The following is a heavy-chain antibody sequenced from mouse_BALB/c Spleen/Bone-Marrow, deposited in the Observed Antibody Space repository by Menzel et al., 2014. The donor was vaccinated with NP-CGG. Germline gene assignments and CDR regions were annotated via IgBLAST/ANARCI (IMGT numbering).Heavy chain of an antibody. V-gene: IGHV1-82*01. CDR2: IYPGAGYT. D-gene: IGHD2-3*01. J-gene: IGHJ4*01. CDR3: ARSDGYHDMDY. Sequence: QVQLQQPGPELVKPGASVKISCNASGYAFSSSWMHWLKQRPGQGLEWIGWIYPGAGYTEYNGKFKGKATLTADKSSSAAYMQISSLDYADSAVYACARSDGYHDMDYWGQGTSVTVSS. CDR1: GYAFSSSW.